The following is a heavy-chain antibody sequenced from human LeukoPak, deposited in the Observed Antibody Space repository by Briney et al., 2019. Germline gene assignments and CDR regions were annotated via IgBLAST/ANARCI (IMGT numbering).Heavy chain of an antibody. V-gene: IGHV1-8*01. Sequence: ASVKVSCKASGYTFTSYDINWVRQAPGQGLEWMGWMNPNSGNTGYAQKFQGRVTMTRNTSISTAYMELSSLRSEDTAVYYCARALTIFGVVIDDYWGQGTLVTVSS. CDR3: ARALTIFGVVIDDY. J-gene: IGHJ4*02. CDR2: MNPNSGNT. D-gene: IGHD3-3*01. CDR1: GYTFTSYD.